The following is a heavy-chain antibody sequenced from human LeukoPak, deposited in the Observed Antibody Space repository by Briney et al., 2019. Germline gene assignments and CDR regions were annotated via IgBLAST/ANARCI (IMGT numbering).Heavy chain of an antibody. J-gene: IGHJ3*02. Sequence: PSETLSLTCTVSGGSISSYYWSWIRQPPGKGLEWIGYIYYSGSTNYNPSLKSRVTISVDTSKNQFSLKLSSVTAADTAVYYCARARRYYYDSSGYRPDAFDIWGQGTMVTVSS. D-gene: IGHD3-22*01. CDR2: IYYSGST. CDR1: GGSISSYY. CDR3: ARARRYYYDSSGYRPDAFDI. V-gene: IGHV4-59*01.